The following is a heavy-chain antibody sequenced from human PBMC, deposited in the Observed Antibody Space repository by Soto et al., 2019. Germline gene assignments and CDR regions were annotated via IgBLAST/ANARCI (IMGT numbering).Heavy chain of an antibody. D-gene: IGHD2-15*01. Sequence: PSETLSLTCAVSAYSISSGYSWGWIRQSPGKGLEWIGSIYHSASTYYNPSLKSRVTISLDTSKNQVSLKMSSVTAADTAVYYCARAPEDLAYYFDYWGQGSPVTVSS. CDR2: IYHSAST. V-gene: IGHV4-38-2*01. CDR3: ARAPEDLAYYFDY. J-gene: IGHJ4*02. CDR1: AYSISSGYS.